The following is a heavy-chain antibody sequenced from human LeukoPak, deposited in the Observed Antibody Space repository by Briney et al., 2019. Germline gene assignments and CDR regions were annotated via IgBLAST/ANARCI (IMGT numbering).Heavy chain of an antibody. J-gene: IGHJ3*02. CDR2: ISYTGST. CDR1: GVSFTSHY. V-gene: IGHV4-59*11. Sequence: PSETLSLTCTVSGVSFTSHYWTWVRQSPGTGLEWIGYISYTGSTNYNPSLKSRVTISIDTSKNQFSLKLSSVTAADTAVYYCARDLVTVTKGFDIWGQGTMVSVSS. D-gene: IGHD4-17*01. CDR3: ARDLVTVTKGFDI.